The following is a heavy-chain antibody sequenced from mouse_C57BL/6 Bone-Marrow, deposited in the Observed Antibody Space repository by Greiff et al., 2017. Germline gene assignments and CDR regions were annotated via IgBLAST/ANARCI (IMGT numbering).Heavy chain of an antibody. Sequence: VQLQQPGAELVKPGASVKLSCTASGYTFTSYWMHWVKQWPGRGLEWIGRIDPNSGGTKYNEKFKSKATLTVDKPSSTAYMQLSSLTSEDSAVYYCARKRMDGYWYFDVWGTGTTVTVSS. D-gene: IGHD2-3*01. J-gene: IGHJ1*03. CDR3: ARKRMDGYWYFDV. CDR1: GYTFTSYW. V-gene: IGHV1-72*01. CDR2: IDPNSGGT.